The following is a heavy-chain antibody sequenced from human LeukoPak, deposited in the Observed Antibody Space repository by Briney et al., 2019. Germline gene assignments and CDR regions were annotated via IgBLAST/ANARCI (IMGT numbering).Heavy chain of an antibody. CDR2: IIPILGIA. CDR3: ARARTAMVKGSYGMDV. J-gene: IGHJ6*02. V-gene: IGHV1-69*04. CDR1: GGTFSSYA. Sequence: PQVKVSCKASGGTFSSYAISWVRQAPGQGLEWMGRIIPILGIANYAQKFQGRVTITADKSTSTAYMELSSLRSEDTAVYYCARARTAMVKGSYGMDVWGQGTTVTVSS. D-gene: IGHD5-18*01.